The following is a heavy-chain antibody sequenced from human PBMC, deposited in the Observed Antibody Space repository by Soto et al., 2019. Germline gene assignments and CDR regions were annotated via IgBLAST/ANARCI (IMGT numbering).Heavy chain of an antibody. CDR2: ISYDGSNK. V-gene: IGHV3-30-3*01. CDR3: ARDAPYYGSGSLTYYFDY. CDR1: GFTFSSYA. J-gene: IGHJ4*02. D-gene: IGHD3-10*01. Sequence: PGGSLRLSCAASGFTFSSYAMHWVRQAPGKGLEWVAVISYDGSNKYYADSVKGRFTISRDNSKNTLYLQMNSLRAEDTVVYYCARDAPYYGSGSLTYYFDYWGQGTLVTVSS.